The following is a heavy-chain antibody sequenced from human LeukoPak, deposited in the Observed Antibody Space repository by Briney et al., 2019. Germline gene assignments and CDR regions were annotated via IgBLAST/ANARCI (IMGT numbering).Heavy chain of an antibody. D-gene: IGHD1-14*01. CDR1: GYTFTSHD. Sequence: ASVKVSCKASGYTFTSHDINWVRQATGQGLEWMGWMNPNSDNTGYSQKFQGRLTMTRNTSITTAYMELSSLRSEDTAVYYCARGTGPVFDYWGQGTLVTVSS. V-gene: IGHV1-8*01. J-gene: IGHJ4*02. CDR2: MNPNSDNT. CDR3: ARGTGPVFDY.